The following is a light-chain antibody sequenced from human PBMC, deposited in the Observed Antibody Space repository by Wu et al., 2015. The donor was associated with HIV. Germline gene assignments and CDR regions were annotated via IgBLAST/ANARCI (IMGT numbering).Light chain of an antibody. CDR1: QRLSSRS. CDR3: QQYGDSPIT. V-gene: IGKV3-20*01. CDR2: GAS. J-gene: IGKJ5*01. Sequence: EIVLRQFPSTQSLSPGERALFSCRASQRLSSRSLAWYQQKRGQPPRLLISGASIRATGIPDKFSGAGAGTDLSLIISGLEPEDSAVYYCQQYGDSPITFGQGTRLEIK.